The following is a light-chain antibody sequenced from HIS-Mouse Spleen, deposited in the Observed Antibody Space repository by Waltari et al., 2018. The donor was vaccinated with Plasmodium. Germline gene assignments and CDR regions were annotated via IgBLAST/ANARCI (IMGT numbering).Light chain of an antibody. CDR2: QDS. V-gene: IGLV3-1*01. Sequence: SYELTQPPSVSVSPGQTASITCSGDKLGYKYACWYQQKPGQSPVLVIYQDSKRPAGIPERLSGSNSGNTATLTISGTQARDEADYYCQAWDSSTVVFGGGTKLTVL. CDR3: QAWDSSTVV. J-gene: IGLJ2*01. CDR1: KLGYKY.